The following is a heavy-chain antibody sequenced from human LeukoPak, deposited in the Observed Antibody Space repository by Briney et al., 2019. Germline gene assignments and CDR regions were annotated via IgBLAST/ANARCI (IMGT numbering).Heavy chain of an antibody. J-gene: IGHJ1*01. D-gene: IGHD1-26*01. CDR2: INPSGGST. Sequence: ASVKVSCKASGYTFTSYYMHWVRQAPGQGLEWVGIINPSGGSTSYAQKFQGRVTMTRDTSTSTVYMELSSLRSEGTAVYYCARDSIVAAEYFQHWGQGTLVTVSS. CDR1: GYTFTSYY. V-gene: IGHV1-46*01. CDR3: ARDSIVAAEYFQH.